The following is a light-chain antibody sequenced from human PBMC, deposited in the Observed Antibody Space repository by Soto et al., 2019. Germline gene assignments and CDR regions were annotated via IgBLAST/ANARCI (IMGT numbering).Light chain of an antibody. Sequence: DIVMTQSPLSLPVTPGEPASISCRSSQSLLHSNGYNYLDWYLQKPGQSPQLLIYLGSNRASGVHDRFSGSASGTDFTMKISRVEAEDVGVYYCMQALQTPWTFGQGTKVEI. CDR1: QSLLHSNGYNY. CDR2: LGS. V-gene: IGKV2-28*01. J-gene: IGKJ1*01. CDR3: MQALQTPWT.